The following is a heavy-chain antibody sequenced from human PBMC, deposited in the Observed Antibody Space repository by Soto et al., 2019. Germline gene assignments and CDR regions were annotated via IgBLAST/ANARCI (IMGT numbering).Heavy chain of an antibody. CDR2: ISRDSGRI. CDR1: GFSFDDYA. J-gene: IGHJ6*02. Sequence: PGGSLRLSCAASGFSFDDYAMHWVRQAPGKGLEWVSGISRDSGRIAYADSVKGRFTISRDNAKNSLFLQLNSLRPEDTAFYYCAKAESLNYNYYAMDVWGQGATVTVSS. V-gene: IGHV3-9*01. CDR3: AKAESLNYNYYAMDV.